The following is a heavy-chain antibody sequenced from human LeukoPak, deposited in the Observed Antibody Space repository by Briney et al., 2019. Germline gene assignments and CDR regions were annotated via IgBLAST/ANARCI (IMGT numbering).Heavy chain of an antibody. Sequence: SSETLSLTCTVSGGSISSYYWSWIRQPAGKGLEWIGRIYTSGSTNYNPSLKSRVTMSVDTSKNRFSLKLSSVTAADTAVYYCARYYYDSSGYYYDAFDIWGQGTMVTVSS. V-gene: IGHV4-4*07. CDR2: IYTSGST. D-gene: IGHD3-22*01. CDR1: GGSISSYY. J-gene: IGHJ3*02. CDR3: ARYYYDSSGYYYDAFDI.